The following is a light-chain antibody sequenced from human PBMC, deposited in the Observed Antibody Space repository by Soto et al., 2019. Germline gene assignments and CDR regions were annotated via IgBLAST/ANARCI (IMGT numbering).Light chain of an antibody. CDR2: TVS. Sequence: IVMTQTPLSLTVTPGEPASISCRSSQSLLDSDDGNTYLDWYLQKPGQSPQLLIYTVSYRASGVPDRFSGSGSGTDFTLKISRVEAEDVGVYYCMQRIEFPLIFGGGTKVDI. CDR3: MQRIEFPLI. CDR1: QSLLDSDDGNTY. V-gene: IGKV2-40*01. J-gene: IGKJ4*01.